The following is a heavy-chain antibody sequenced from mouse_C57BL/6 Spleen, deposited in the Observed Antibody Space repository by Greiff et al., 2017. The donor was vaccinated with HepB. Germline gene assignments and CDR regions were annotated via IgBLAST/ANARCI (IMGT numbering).Heavy chain of an antibody. CDR3: ARDGNSRYFDV. J-gene: IGHJ1*03. D-gene: IGHD2-1*01. CDR1: GYTFTSYW. CDR2: IDPSDSYT. Sequence: VQLQQPGAELVGPGTSVKLSCKASGYTFTSYWMHWVKQRPGQGLEWIGVIDPSDSYTNYNQKFKGKATLTVDTSSSTAYMQLSSLTSEDSAVYYCARDGNSRYFDVWGTGTTVTVSS. V-gene: IGHV1-59*01.